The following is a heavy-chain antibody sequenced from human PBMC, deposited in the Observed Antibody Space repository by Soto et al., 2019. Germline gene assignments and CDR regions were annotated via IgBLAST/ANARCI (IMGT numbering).Heavy chain of an antibody. CDR1: GFMFNNYA. D-gene: IGHD3-22*01. CDR3: AKGLYYYDSSGSRLFDY. J-gene: IGHJ4*02. Sequence: PGGSLRLSCAASGFMFNNYAMSRVRQAPGKGLEWVSTVSVSGGTTYYADSLKGRFTISRDNSKKTVYLQMNRLRADDTAIYYCAKGLYYYDSSGSRLFDYWGQGTLVTVSS. CDR2: VSVSGGTT. V-gene: IGHV3-23*01.